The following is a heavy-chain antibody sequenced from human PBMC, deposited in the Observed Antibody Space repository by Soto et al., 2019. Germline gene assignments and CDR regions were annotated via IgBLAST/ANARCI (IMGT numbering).Heavy chain of an antibody. D-gene: IGHD5-18*01. Sequence: QVQLVQSGAEVKKPGASVKVSCKASGYTFTGYYMHWVRQAPGQGLEWMGWINPNSGGTNYAQKFQGRVTMTRDTSISTAYMEVSRLRPDDTAVYYCARVAHTAMDRGGMDVWGQGTTVTVSS. CDR2: INPNSGGT. CDR1: GYTFTGYY. CDR3: ARVAHTAMDRGGMDV. V-gene: IGHV1-2*02. J-gene: IGHJ6*02.